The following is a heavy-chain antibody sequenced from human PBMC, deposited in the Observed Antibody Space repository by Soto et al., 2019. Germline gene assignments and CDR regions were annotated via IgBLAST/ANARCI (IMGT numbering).Heavy chain of an antibody. D-gene: IGHD4-17*01. V-gene: IGHV4-59*08. CDR3: ARHETPHGDYDY. Sequence: SETLSLTCTVSGGSISSYYGIWIRQPPVNGLEFSGYIYYVVSTNYNPSLKSRFTISGYACKGHVCLKLSSVTAGDTAVYYCARHETPHGDYDYWGQGTLVTVSS. J-gene: IGHJ4*02. CDR1: GGSISSYY. CDR2: IYYVVST.